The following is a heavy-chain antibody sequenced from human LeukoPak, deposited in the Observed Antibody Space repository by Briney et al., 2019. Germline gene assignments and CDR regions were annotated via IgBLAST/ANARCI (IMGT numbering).Heavy chain of an antibody. D-gene: IGHD5-18*01. CDR3: AREGFTAMVSSDAFDI. CDR2: IYYSGST. J-gene: IGHJ3*02. Sequence: SETLSLTCTVSGGSISSGDYYWSWIRQPPGKGLEWIGYIYYSGSTYYNPSLKSRVTISVDTSKNQFSLKLSSVTAADTAVYYCAREGFTAMVSSDAFDIWGQGTMVTVSS. CDR1: GGSISSGDYY. V-gene: IGHV4-30-4*01.